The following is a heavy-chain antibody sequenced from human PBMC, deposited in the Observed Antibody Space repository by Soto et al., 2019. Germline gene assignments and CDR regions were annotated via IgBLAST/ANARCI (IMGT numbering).Heavy chain of an antibody. J-gene: IGHJ6*02. V-gene: IGHV3-23*01. Sequence: GESLKISCAASGFTFSNYAMNWVRQAPGKGLEWVSTISGSGANTNHADSVKGRFTISRDNSKNTLYLQMNSLRTEDTAVYHCAKDHAQWLDYYYYGMDVWGQGTTVTVSS. CDR1: GFTFSNYA. CDR3: AKDHAQWLDYYYYGMDV. D-gene: IGHD6-19*01. CDR2: ISGSGANT.